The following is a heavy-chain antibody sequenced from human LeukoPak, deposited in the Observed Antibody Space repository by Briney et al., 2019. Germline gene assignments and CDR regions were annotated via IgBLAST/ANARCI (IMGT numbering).Heavy chain of an antibody. V-gene: IGHV3-13*01. CDR1: GFTFSSYD. J-gene: IGHJ4*02. CDR2: IGTAGDT. CDR3: ARGPRDGDYPFFEY. D-gene: IGHD4-17*01. Sequence: GGSLRLSCAASGFTFSSYDMHWVRQATGKGLEWVSAIGTAGDTYYPGSVKGRFTISRENAKNSLYPQMNSLRAGDTAVYYCARGPRDGDYPFFEYWGQGTLVTVSS.